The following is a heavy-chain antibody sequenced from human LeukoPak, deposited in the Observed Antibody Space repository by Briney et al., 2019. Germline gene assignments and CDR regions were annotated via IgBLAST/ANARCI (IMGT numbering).Heavy chain of an antibody. J-gene: IGHJ6*03. D-gene: IGHD3-3*01. V-gene: IGHV3-49*04. CDR2: IRNKAYGGTT. CDR3: TNMGDFWSGGSNSYYMNV. Sequence: PGGSLRLSCTASGFTFGDYAMSWVRQAPGKGLEWVGFIRNKAYGGTTEYAASVKGRFTTSRDDSKSIAYLQMNSLKSEDTAVYYCTNMGDFWSGGSNSYYMNVWGKGTTVIVSS. CDR1: GFTFGDYA.